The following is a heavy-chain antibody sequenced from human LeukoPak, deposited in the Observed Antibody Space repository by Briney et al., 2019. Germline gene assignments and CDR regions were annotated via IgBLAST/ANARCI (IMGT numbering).Heavy chain of an antibody. CDR2: IAGIRATT. V-gene: IGHV3-23*01. J-gene: IGHJ4*02. Sequence: GGSLRLSCAASGFTFSTYAMSWVRQAPGKGLEWVSTIAGIRATTNYADSVKHRSTISRDTSKTTLYLHMHSLTAQDTAVYYCPKCRVRYPPFDSRGPRNPVTVSS. D-gene: IGHD1-1*01. CDR3: PKCRVRYPPFDS. CDR1: GFTFSTYA.